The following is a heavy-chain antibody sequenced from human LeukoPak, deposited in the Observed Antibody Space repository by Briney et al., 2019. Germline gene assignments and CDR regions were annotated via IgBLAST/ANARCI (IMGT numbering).Heavy chain of an antibody. CDR2: IYTSGST. CDR1: GGPISSGSYY. V-gene: IGHV4-61*02. CDR3: ARDQGMATIGFDY. Sequence: PSQTLSLTCTVSGGPISSGSYYWSWIRQPAGKGLEWIGRIYTSGSTNYNPSLKSRVTISVDTSKNQFSLKLSSVTAADTAVYYCARDQGMATIGFDYWGQGTLVTVSS. J-gene: IGHJ4*02. D-gene: IGHD5-24*01.